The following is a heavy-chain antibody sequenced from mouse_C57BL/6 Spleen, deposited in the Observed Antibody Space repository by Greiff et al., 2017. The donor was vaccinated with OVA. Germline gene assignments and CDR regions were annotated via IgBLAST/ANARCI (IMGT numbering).Heavy chain of an antibody. D-gene: IGHD2-5*01. V-gene: IGHV1-84*01. J-gene: IGHJ4*01. CDR2: IYPGSGNT. CDR3: ARSLYYSNYDYYAMDY. Sequence: LMESGPELVKPGASVKISCKASGYTFTDYYINWVKQRPGQGLEWIGWIYPGSGNTKYNEKFKGKATLTVDTSSSTAYMQLSSLTSEDSAVYFCARSLYYSNYDYYAMDYWGQGTSVTVSS. CDR1: GYTFTDYY.